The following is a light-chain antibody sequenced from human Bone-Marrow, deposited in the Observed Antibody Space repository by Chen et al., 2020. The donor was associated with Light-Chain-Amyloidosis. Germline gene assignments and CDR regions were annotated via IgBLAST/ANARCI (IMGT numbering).Light chain of an antibody. CDR2: RDT. CDR3: QSADSSGTYEVI. CDR1: DLPTKY. Sequence: YELTQPPSVSVSPGQTARITCSGDDLPTKYAYWYQQKPGQAPVLVIHRDTERPSGISERFSGSSSGTTATLTISGVQAEDEADYHCQSADSSGTYEVIFGGGIKLTVL. J-gene: IGLJ2*01. V-gene: IGLV3-25*03.